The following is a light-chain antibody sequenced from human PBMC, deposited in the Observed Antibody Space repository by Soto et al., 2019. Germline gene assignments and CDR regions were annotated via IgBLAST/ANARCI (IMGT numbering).Light chain of an antibody. CDR2: AAS. J-gene: IGKJ1*01. CDR3: QQYNSYWT. V-gene: IGKV1-17*01. CDR1: QGIRND. Sequence: DIQMTQSPSTLSGSLGDRVTITCRASQGIRNDLGWYQQKPGKAPKLLIYAASSLQSGVPSRFSDSRSGTDFTLTISSLQPDDFATYYCQQYNSYWTFGQGTKVDIK.